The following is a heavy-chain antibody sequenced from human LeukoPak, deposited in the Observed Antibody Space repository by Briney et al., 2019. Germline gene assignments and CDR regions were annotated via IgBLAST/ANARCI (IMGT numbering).Heavy chain of an antibody. D-gene: IGHD6-13*01. CDR2: INAGNGNT. V-gene: IGHV1-3*01. Sequence: GASVKVSCKASGYTFTSYAMHWVRQAPGQRLEWMGWINAGNGNTKYSQKFQGRVTITRDTSASTAYMELSSLRSEDTAVYYCASPLAAAGSKPGNGMDVWGQGTTVTVSS. CDR1: GYTFTSYA. CDR3: ASPLAAAGSKPGNGMDV. J-gene: IGHJ6*02.